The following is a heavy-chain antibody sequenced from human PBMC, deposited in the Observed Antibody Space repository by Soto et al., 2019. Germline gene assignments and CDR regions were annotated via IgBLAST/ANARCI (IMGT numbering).Heavy chain of an antibody. Sequence: ASVKGSCKASGGTFSRYTVSWVRQAPGQGLEWMGRIIPILGIANYAQKFQGRVTITADKSTSTAYMELSSLRSEDTAVYYCAMTMVRGVNNYNWFDPWGQGTLVTVSS. CDR1: GGTFSRYT. CDR3: AMTMVRGVNNYNWFDP. J-gene: IGHJ5*02. V-gene: IGHV1-69*02. D-gene: IGHD3-10*01. CDR2: IIPILGIA.